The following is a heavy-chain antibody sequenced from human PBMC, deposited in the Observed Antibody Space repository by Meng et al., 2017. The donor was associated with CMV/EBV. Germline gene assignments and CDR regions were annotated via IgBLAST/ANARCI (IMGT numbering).Heavy chain of an antibody. V-gene: IGHV1-8*01. CDR3: ASRTSSIAARNYYYGMDV. J-gene: IGHJ6*02. Sequence: ASVTVSCKASGYTFTSYDINWLRQATGQGLEWMGWMNPNSGNTGYAQKFQGRVTMTRNTSISTAYMELSSLRSEDTAVYYCASRTSSIAARNYYYGMDVWGQGTTVTVSS. CDR2: MNPNSGNT. D-gene: IGHD6-6*01. CDR1: GYTFTSYD.